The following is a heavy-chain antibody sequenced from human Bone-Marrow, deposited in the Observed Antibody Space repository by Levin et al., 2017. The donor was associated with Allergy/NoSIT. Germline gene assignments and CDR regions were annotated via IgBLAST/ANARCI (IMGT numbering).Heavy chain of an antibody. V-gene: IGHV3-74*01. CDR2: INGDGTGT. CDR1: GFTFSHYR. CDR3: VTGVPYYLDY. Sequence: PGGSLRLSCAASGFTFSHYRMHWVRQAPGKGLVWIAHINGDGTGTTYADSVKGRFSISRDNANNALYLQMNSLRAEDTDVYYCVTGVPYYLDYWGQGTLVTVSS. D-gene: IGHD2-8*01. J-gene: IGHJ4*02.